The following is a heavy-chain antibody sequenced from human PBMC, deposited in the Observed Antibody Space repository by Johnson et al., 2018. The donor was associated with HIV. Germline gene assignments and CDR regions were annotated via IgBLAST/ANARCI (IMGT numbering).Heavy chain of an antibody. Sequence: VQLVESGGGLIQPGGSLRLSCAASGFTVSSNYMSWLRQAPGKALEWVSVIYSGDSTYYADSVKGRFTISRDNSKNTLYLQMNSLRAEDTALYYCARVAGSTGCHATLYCMNLRVGLDIWGQGTVVTVSS. CDR3: ARVAGSTGCHATLYCMNLRVGLDI. J-gene: IGHJ3*02. CDR1: GFTVSSNY. CDR2: IYSGDST. V-gene: IGHV3-53*01. D-gene: IGHD2-2*01.